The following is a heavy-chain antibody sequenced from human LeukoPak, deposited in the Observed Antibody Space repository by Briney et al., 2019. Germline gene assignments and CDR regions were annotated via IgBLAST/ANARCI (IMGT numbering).Heavy chain of an antibody. CDR2: INHSGST. CDR1: GGASSGYY. V-gene: IGHV4-34*01. D-gene: IGHD4-17*01. CDR3: ARISELMTTVTYFDY. J-gene: IGHJ4*02. Sequence: SETLSLTCAVYGGASSGYYWSWIRQPPGKGLEWIGEINHSGSTNYNPSLKSRVTISVDTSENQFSLKLSSVTAADTAVYYCARISELMTTVTYFDYWGQGTLVTVSS.